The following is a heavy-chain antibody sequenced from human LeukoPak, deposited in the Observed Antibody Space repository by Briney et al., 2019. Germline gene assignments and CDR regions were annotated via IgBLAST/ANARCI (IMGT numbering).Heavy chain of an antibody. Sequence: GGSLRLSCAASGFTFSSYGMHWVRQAPGKGLEWVSYISSSSSYTNYADSVKGRFTISRDNAKNSLYLQMNSLRAEDTAVYYCAKGVVAASRDNWFDPWGQGTLVTVSS. D-gene: IGHD2-15*01. CDR1: GFTFSSYG. CDR2: ISSSSSYT. CDR3: AKGVVAASRDNWFDP. J-gene: IGHJ5*02. V-gene: IGHV3-21*05.